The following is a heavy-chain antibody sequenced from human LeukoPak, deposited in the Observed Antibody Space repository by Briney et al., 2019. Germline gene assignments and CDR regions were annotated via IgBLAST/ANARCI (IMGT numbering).Heavy chain of an antibody. V-gene: IGHV4-30-2*01. CDR3: ARDGGTTSNPSHDTFAI. D-gene: IGHD4-11*01. J-gene: IGHJ3*02. Sequence: SETLSLTCTVSGGSISSGANYWSWIRQPPGRGLEWIGYISHSESAYYSPSHESRITISVDRSKNQFSLKLKSVTAADTAIYYCARDGGTTSNPSHDTFAIWGQGTMVAVSS. CDR1: GGSISSGANY. CDR2: ISHSESA.